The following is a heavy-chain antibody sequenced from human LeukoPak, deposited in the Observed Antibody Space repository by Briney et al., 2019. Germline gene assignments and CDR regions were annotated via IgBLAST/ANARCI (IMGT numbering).Heavy chain of an antibody. J-gene: IGHJ4*02. CDR1: GFTFSSYG. CDR3: AKDPTYSGSYFCDY. Sequence: GGSLRLSCAASGFTFSSYGMHWVRQAPGKGLEWVAFIRYDGSNKYYADSVKGRFTISRDNSKNTLYLQMYSLRAEDTAVYYCAKDPTYSGSYFCDYWGQGTLVTVSS. CDR2: IRYDGSNK. D-gene: IGHD1-26*01. V-gene: IGHV3-30*02.